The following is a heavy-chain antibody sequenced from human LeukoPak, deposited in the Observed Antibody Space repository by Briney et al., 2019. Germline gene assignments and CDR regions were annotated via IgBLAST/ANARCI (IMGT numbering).Heavy chain of an antibody. D-gene: IGHD2-2*01. CDR1: GGSFRGYY. V-gene: IGHV4-34*01. CDR2: INHSGST. Sequence: SETLSLTCAVYGGSFRGYYWSWIRQPPGKGLEWTGEINHSGSTNYNPSLKSRVTILLDTSMKKFSLKLNSVTAADTAVYYCASTERCSTTCPLDYWGQGTLVTVSS. J-gene: IGHJ4*02. CDR3: ASTERCSTTCPLDY.